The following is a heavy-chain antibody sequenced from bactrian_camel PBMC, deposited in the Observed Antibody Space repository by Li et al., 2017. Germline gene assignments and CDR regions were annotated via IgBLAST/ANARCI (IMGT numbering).Heavy chain of an antibody. CDR2: ILNDASTT. D-gene: IGHD5*01. J-gene: IGHJ4*01. V-gene: IGHV3S7*01. CDR1: DSN. Sequence: HVQLVESGGGSVQAGETLRISCIDSDSNIAWFRQTPGKGLEWVSAILNDASTTYYSDSVKGRFTISRDNAKNTLYLQMDSVKSEDTAKFYCASRSLGGEYNYWGQGTQVTVS. CDR3: ASRSLGGEYNY.